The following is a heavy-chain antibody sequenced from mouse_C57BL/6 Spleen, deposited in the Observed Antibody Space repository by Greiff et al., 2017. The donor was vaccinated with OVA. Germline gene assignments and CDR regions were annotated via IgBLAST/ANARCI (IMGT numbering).Heavy chain of an antibody. CDR1: GYAFSSSW. CDR2: IYPGDGDT. D-gene: IGHD2-1*01. J-gene: IGHJ2*01. CDR3: ARDYYGPLDY. V-gene: IGHV1-82*01. Sequence: VQLQQSGPELVKPGASVKISCKASGYAFSSSWMNWVKQRPGKGLEWIGRIYPGDGDTNYNGKFKGKATLTADKSSSTAYMQLSSLTSEDSAVYFCARDYYGPLDYWGQGTTLTVSS.